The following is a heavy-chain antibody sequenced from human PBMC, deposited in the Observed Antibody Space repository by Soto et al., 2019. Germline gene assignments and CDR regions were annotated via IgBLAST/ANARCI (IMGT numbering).Heavy chain of an antibody. V-gene: IGHV4-31*03. CDR2: IYYSGST. D-gene: IGHD3-22*01. Sequence: SETLSLTCTVSGGSISSGGYYWSWIRQHPGKVLEWIGYIYYSGSTYYNPSLKSRVTISVDTSKNQFSLKLSSVTAADTAVYYCARVKKYWDSSGNWFDPWGQGTLVTVSS. J-gene: IGHJ5*02. CDR3: ARVKKYWDSSGNWFDP. CDR1: GGSISSGGYY.